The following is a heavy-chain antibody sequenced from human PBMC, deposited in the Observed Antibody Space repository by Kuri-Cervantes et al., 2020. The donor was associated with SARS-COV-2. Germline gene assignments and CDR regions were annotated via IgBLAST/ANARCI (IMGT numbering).Heavy chain of an antibody. CDR2: IYYTGST. CDR1: GGSISSSSSYF. D-gene: IGHD1-1*01. J-gene: IGHJ4*02. V-gene: IGHV4-39*01. CDR3: ARRRGAITGPGGYFDY. Sequence: GSLRLSCTVSGGSISSSSSYFWGWIRQPPGSGLEFIGNIYYTGSTYYNPSLQSRVTISVDTSKKQFSLKLRSMTAADTAIYYCARRRGAITGPGGYFDYWGQGALVTVSS.